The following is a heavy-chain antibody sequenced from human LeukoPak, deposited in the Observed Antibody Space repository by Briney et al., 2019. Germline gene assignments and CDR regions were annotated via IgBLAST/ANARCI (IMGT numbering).Heavy chain of an antibody. Sequence: PSGGSLRLSCAASVFPLSSYAMSWVRQAPGKGLEWVSAISGSGGSTYYADSVKGRFTISRDNSKNTLYLQMNSLRAEDTAVYYCAKGRGIQQAHTAMVLNYYYYGMDVWGQGTTVTVSS. CDR2: ISGSGGST. V-gene: IGHV3-23*01. CDR3: AKGRGIQQAHTAMVLNYYYYGMDV. D-gene: IGHD5-18*01. J-gene: IGHJ6*02. CDR1: VFPLSSYA.